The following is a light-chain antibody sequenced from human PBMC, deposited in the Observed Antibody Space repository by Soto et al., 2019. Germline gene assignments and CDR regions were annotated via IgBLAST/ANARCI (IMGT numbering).Light chain of an antibody. V-gene: IGKV3-15*01. Sequence: EIVLTQSPGTLSLSPGERATLSCRASQSVSSNSLAWYHQKPGQPPRLLMYGASSRATDIPARFSGSGSGTEFTLTISSLQSEDVAVYYCQQYYNWPPWTFGQGTKVEV. CDR3: QQYYNWPPWT. J-gene: IGKJ1*01. CDR2: GAS. CDR1: QSVSSN.